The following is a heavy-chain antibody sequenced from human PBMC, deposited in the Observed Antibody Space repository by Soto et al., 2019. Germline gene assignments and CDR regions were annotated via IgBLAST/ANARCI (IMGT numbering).Heavy chain of an antibody. D-gene: IGHD3-10*01. J-gene: IGHJ5*02. Sequence: GGSLRLSCGASGFIFSNFDMHWVRQTTEKGLEWVSGIGFAGDTNYSGSVKGRFTISRENAKNSLILQMNSLRVGDTAVYYCVRGLPGGFDPWGQGTLVTVSS. CDR3: VRGLPGGFDP. CDR1: GFIFSNFD. V-gene: IGHV3-13*01. CDR2: IGFAGDT.